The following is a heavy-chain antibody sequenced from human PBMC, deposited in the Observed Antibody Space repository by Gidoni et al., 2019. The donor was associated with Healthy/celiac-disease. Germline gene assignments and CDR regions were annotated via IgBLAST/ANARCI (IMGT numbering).Heavy chain of an antibody. D-gene: IGHD3-16*02. V-gene: IGHV3-48*01. Sequence: EVQVVESGGGLVQPGGSLRLSCAVSGFPFSSYSMNWVRQAPGKGLEWFSYISSSSSTIYYADSVKGRFTISRDNAKNSLYLQMNSLRAEDTAVYYCARGISTTFGGVIGHWGQGTLVTVSS. J-gene: IGHJ4*02. CDR3: ARGISTTFGGVIGH. CDR1: GFPFSSYS. CDR2: ISSSSSTI.